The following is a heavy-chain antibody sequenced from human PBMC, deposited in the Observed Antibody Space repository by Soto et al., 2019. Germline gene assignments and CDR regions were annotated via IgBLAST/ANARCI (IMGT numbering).Heavy chain of an antibody. J-gene: IGHJ6*02. Sequence: PGGSLKISCKGSGYSFTSYWISWVRQMPGKGLEWMGRIDPSDSYTNYSPSFQGHVTISADKSISTAYLQWSSLKASDTAMYYCARQVSSSPLGYYGMDVWGQGTTVTVSS. CDR2: IDPSDSYT. D-gene: IGHD6-6*01. CDR1: GYSFTSYW. V-gene: IGHV5-10-1*01. CDR3: ARQVSSSPLGYYGMDV.